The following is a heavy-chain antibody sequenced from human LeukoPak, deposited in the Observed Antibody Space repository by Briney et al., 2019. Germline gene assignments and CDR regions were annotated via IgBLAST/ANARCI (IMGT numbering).Heavy chain of an antibody. CDR3: ARDRANRYFDY. CDR2: ISYDGSNK. D-gene: IGHD1-14*01. J-gene: IGHJ4*02. Sequence: GRSLRLSCAASGFTFSSYAMHWVRQAPGKGLEWVAVISYDGSNKYYADSVKGRFTISRDNSKNTLYLQMNSLRAEDTAVYYCARDRANRYFDYWGQGTLVTVSS. CDR1: GFTFSSYA. V-gene: IGHV3-30-3*01.